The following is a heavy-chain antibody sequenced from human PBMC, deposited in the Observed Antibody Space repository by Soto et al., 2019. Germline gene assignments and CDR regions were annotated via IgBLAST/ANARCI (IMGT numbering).Heavy chain of an antibody. V-gene: IGHV4-59*08. D-gene: IGHD3-10*01. CDR2: VHHSWGS. CDR1: GGSISSYY. Sequence: QVQLQESGPGLVKPSETLSLSCTVSGGSISSYYWSWFRQSPGKRMEWIGYVHHSWGSSYNPSLQSRVAISLATSKSQFSLNVTSVTATDTAVYYCARQGFGPLHGLVDVWGQGTTVTVSS. CDR3: ARQGFGPLHGLVDV. J-gene: IGHJ6*02.